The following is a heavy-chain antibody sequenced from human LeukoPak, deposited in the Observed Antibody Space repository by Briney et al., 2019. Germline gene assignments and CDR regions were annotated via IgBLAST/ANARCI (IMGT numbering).Heavy chain of an antibody. CDR2: INPNSGGT. Sequence: ASVKVSCKASGYTFTGYYMHWVRQAPGQGLEWMGWINPNSGGTNYAQKFQGRVTMTRDTSISTAYMELSRLRSDDTAVYYCARVEEQLVLDWYYYYMDVWGKGTTVTVSS. CDR1: GYTFTGYY. D-gene: IGHD6-6*01. J-gene: IGHJ6*03. V-gene: IGHV1-2*02. CDR3: ARVEEQLVLDWYYYYMDV.